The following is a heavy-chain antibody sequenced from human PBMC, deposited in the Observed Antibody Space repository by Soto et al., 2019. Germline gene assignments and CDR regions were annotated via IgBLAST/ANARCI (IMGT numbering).Heavy chain of an antibody. CDR2: IWYDGSNK. J-gene: IGHJ4*02. Sequence: PGGSLRLSCAASGFTFSSYGMHWVRQAPGKGLEWVAVIWYDGSNKYYADSVKGRFTISRDNSKNTLYLQMNSLRAEDTAVYYCARGGIAAAGPNDYWGQGTLVTVSS. CDR1: GFTFSSYG. D-gene: IGHD6-13*01. V-gene: IGHV3-33*01. CDR3: ARGGIAAAGPNDY.